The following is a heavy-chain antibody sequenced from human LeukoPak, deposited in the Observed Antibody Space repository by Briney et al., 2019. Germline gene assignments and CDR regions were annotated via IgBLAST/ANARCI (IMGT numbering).Heavy chain of an antibody. V-gene: IGHV3-7*03. D-gene: IGHD3-10*01. Sequence: PGGSLRLSCAASGFTFSSYWMSWVRQAPGKGLEWVANIKQDGSEKYYVDSVKGRFTIPRDNAKNSLYLQMNSLRAEDTAVYYCASQYLYYYGYYRGYFDYWGQGTLVTVSS. CDR2: IKQDGSEK. CDR1: GFTFSSYW. J-gene: IGHJ4*02. CDR3: ASQYLYYYGYYRGYFDY.